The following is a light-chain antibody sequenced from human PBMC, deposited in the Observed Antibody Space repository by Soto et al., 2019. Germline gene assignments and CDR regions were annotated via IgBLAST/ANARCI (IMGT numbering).Light chain of an antibody. J-gene: IGLJ1*01. CDR3: AAWDASLNGYV. CDR2: NSY. CDR1: SSNIGSKT. V-gene: IGLV1-44*01. Sequence: QSVLTQPPSASGIPGQRVTISCSGSSSNIGSKTVNWYQQLPGTVPKLLIYNSYQRPSGVPDRFSGSKSGTSASLAISGLQPEDEADYYCAAWDASLNGYVFGTGTKVTVL.